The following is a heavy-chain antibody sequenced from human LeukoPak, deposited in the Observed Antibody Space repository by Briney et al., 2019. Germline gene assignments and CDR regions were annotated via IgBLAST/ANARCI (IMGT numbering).Heavy chain of an antibody. CDR1: DKTSLTLA. D-gene: IGHD3-22*01. Sequence: APVKAPCKASDKTSLTLASIGVGKPPGKRLEWRDWITAGNGNTKYSQKFQGRVTITRDISASTAYMELSSLRSEDTAVYYCARGGYYHDYPFDYWGQGTLVTVSS. CDR3: ARGGYYHDYPFDY. CDR2: ITAGNGNT. J-gene: IGHJ4*02. V-gene: IGHV1-3*01.